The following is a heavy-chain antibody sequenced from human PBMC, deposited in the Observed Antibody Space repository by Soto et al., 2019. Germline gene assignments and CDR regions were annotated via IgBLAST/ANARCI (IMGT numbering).Heavy chain of an antibody. CDR3: AREIQYYDRGYFDY. Sequence: GGSLRLSCAASGFTFSSYSMNWVRQAPGKGLEWVSYISSSSSTIYYADSVKGRFTISRDNAKNSLYLQMNSLRDEDTAVYYCAREIQYYDRGYFDYWGQGTLVTVSS. CDR1: GFTFSSYS. J-gene: IGHJ4*02. D-gene: IGHD3-22*01. CDR2: ISSSSSTI. V-gene: IGHV3-48*02.